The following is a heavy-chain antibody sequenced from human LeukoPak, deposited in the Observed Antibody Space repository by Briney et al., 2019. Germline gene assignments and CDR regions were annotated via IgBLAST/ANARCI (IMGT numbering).Heavy chain of an antibody. Sequence: SETLSLTCAVSGGSVSSGGYSWSWIRQPPGNGLEWIGYIYHSGRASYNPSLKSRVTISLDRSRNHVSLNLTSVTAADTAVYYCARSGSTDFDYWGQGTLVTVSS. CDR2: IYHSGRA. V-gene: IGHV4-30-2*01. D-gene: IGHD5-12*01. J-gene: IGHJ4*02. CDR3: ARSGSTDFDY. CDR1: GGSVSSGGYS.